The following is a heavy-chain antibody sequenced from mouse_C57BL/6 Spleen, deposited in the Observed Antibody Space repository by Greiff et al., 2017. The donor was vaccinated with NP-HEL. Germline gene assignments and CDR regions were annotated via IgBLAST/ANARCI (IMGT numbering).Heavy chain of an antibody. D-gene: IGHD1-1*01. CDR2: IYPGDGDT. V-gene: IGHV1-82*01. CDR1: GYAFSSSW. J-gene: IGHJ4*01. CDR3: ARYYYGSWYYAMDY. Sequence: QVQLQQSGPELVKPGASVKISCKASGYAFSSSWMNWVKQRPGKGLEWIGRIYPGDGDTNYNGKFKGKATLTADKSSSTAYMQLSSLTSEDSAVYFCARYYYGSWYYAMDYWGQGTSVTVSS.